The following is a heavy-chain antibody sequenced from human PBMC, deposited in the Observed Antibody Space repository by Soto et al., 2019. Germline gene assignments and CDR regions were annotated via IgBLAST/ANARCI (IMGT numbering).Heavy chain of an antibody. CDR3: AREVKEKGSYDFWSGYYYYFDY. V-gene: IGHV3-30-3*01. Sequence: VQLLESGGGLVQPGGSLRLSCAASGFTFSSYAMSWVRQAPGKGLEWVAVISYDGSNKYYADSVTGRFTISRDNSKNTRYLQMNSLRAEETDVYYCAREVKEKGSYDFWSGYYYYFDYWGQGTLVTVSS. J-gene: IGHJ4*02. D-gene: IGHD3-3*01. CDR2: ISYDGSNK. CDR1: GFTFSSYA.